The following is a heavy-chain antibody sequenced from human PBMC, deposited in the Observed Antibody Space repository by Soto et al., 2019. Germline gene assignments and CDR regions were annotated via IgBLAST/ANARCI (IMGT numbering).Heavy chain of an antibody. CDR1: SGSISSSNW. J-gene: IGHJ4*02. CDR3: ARQIYDSSGYYYAY. D-gene: IGHD3-22*01. V-gene: IGHV4-4*02. Sequence: SETLSLTCAVSSGSISSSNWWSWVRQPPGKGLEWIGEIYHSGSTNYNPSLKSRVTISVDKSKNQLFLKLSSVTAADTAVYYCARQIYDSSGYYYAYWGQGTLVTVSS. CDR2: IYHSGST.